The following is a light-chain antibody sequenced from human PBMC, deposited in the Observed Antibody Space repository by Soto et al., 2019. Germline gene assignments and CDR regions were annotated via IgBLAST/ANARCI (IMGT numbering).Light chain of an antibody. V-gene: IGLV2-8*01. Sequence: QSALTQPPSASGSPGQSVTISCTGTSSDVGGYNYVSWYQQHPGKAPKVMIYEVSKRPSGVPDSFSGSKSGNTASLTVSGLQAEDEADYYCSSYAGSNLVFGGGTKLTVL. CDR1: SSDVGGYNY. CDR2: EVS. CDR3: SSYAGSNLV. J-gene: IGLJ2*01.